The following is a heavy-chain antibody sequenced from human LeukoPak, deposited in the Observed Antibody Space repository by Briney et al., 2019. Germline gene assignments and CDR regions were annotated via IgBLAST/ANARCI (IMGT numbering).Heavy chain of an antibody. CDR2: ISGSGGST. J-gene: IGHJ4*02. CDR1: GFTFSSYV. Sequence: TGGSLRLSCAASGFTFSSYVMNWVRQAPGKGLEWISTISGSGGSTYYADSVKGRFTISRDNSKNTPHLQIKSLRAEDTAVYYCAKGFWTGHYSFHYWGQGTLVTVSS. V-gene: IGHV3-23*01. D-gene: IGHD3/OR15-3a*01. CDR3: AKGFWTGHYSFHY.